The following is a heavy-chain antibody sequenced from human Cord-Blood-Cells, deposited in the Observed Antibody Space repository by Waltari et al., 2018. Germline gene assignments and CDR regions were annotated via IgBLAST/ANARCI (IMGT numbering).Heavy chain of an antibody. CDR1: GGSFSGYY. Sequence: QVQLQQWGAGLLKPSETLSLTCAVYGGSFSGYYWSWIRQPPGKGLEWIGEINHSGSNNYNPSLKSRVTISVDTSNNQFSLKLSSVTAADTAVYYCARRQGYGSGSYIWFDPWGQGTLVTVSS. CDR2: INHSGSN. CDR3: ARRQGYGSGSYIWFDP. J-gene: IGHJ5*02. D-gene: IGHD3-10*01. V-gene: IGHV4-34*01.